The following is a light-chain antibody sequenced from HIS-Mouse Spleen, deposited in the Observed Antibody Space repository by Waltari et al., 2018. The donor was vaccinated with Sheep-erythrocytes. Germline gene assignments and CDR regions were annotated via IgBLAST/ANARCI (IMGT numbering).Light chain of an antibody. CDR3: QAWDSSTAV. Sequence: SYELTQPPSVSVSPGQTASITCSGDKLGDKYACWYQQKPGQSPVLVIYQDSKRPSGIPERFSGSNSGNTATLTIGGAHAMDEADYYCQAWDSSTAVFGGGTKLTVL. CDR1: KLGDKY. CDR2: QDS. J-gene: IGLJ2*01. V-gene: IGLV3-1*01.